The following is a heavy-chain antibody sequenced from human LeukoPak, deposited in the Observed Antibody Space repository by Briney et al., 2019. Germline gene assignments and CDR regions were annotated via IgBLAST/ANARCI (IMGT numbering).Heavy chain of an antibody. CDR1: GGSISSCSYY. CDR3: ARVPGDSSGYFDY. CDR2: IYTSGST. D-gene: IGHD3-22*01. J-gene: IGHJ4*02. Sequence: SETLSLTCTVSGGSISSCSYYWSWIRQPAGKGLEWIGRIYTSGSTNYNPSLKSRVTISVDTSKNQFPLKLSSVTAADTAVYYCARVPGDSSGYFDYWGQGTLVTVSS. V-gene: IGHV4-61*02.